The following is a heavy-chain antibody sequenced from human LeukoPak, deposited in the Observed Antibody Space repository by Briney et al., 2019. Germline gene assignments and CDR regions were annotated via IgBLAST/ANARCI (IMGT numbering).Heavy chain of an antibody. CDR2: INPSGGST. J-gene: IGHJ3*02. D-gene: IGHD1-14*01. CDR3: ARDNPDGAFDI. CDR1: GYTFTSYG. Sequence: ASVKVSCKASGYTFTSYGISWVRQAPGQGLEWMGIINPSGGSTSYAQKFQGRVTMTRDMSTSTVYMELSSLRSEDTAVYYCARDNPDGAFDIWGQGTMVTVSS. V-gene: IGHV1-46*01.